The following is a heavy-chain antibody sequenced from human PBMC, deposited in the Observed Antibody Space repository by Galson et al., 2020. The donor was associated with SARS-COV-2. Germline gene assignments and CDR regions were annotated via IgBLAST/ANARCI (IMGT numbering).Heavy chain of an antibody. D-gene: IGHD1-26*01. CDR1: GGSISSYY. J-gene: IGHJ6*02. Sequence: SETLSLTCTVSGGSISSYYWSWIRQPPGKGLEWIGYIYYSGSTNYNPSLKSRVTISVDTSKNQFSLKLSSVTAADTAVYYCARVPLSGSYWGNYYYYGMDVWGQGTTVTVSS. CDR2: IYYSGST. CDR3: ARVPLSGSYWGNYYYYGMDV. V-gene: IGHV4-59*13.